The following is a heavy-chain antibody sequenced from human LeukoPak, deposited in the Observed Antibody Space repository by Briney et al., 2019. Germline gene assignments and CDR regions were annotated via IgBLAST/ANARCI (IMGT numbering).Heavy chain of an antibody. J-gene: IGHJ3*02. D-gene: IGHD6-19*01. CDR3: ARVRFSSGWYIAFDM. Sequence: ASVKVSCKASGYNFTSYYVHWVRQAPGQGLEWMGIINPSGGSTTYAQNFQGRITMTRDTSTSTVYMELGSLRSEDTAVYYCARVRFSSGWYIAFDMWGQGTMVTVSS. CDR2: INPSGGST. V-gene: IGHV1-46*01. CDR1: GYNFTSYY.